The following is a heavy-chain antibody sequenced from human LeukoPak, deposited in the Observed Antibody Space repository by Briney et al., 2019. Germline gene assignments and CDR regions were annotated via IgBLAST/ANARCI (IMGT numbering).Heavy chain of an antibody. D-gene: IGHD3-10*01. Sequence: GRSLRLSCAASGLTFSNYAMSWVRLAPGKGLEWVSSLSGSGGATWYAGSVKGRFTISRDNSKNTLYLRMNSLRAEDTAVYYCAKDRTPYSRSGGYYLGAFDIWGHGTLVTVSS. J-gene: IGHJ3*02. CDR3: AKDRTPYSRSGGYYLGAFDI. V-gene: IGHV3-23*01. CDR1: GLTFSNYA. CDR2: LSGSGGAT.